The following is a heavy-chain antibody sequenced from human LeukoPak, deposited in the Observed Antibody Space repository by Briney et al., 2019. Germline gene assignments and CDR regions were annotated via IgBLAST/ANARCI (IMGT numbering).Heavy chain of an antibody. CDR1: GGSFSGYY. D-gene: IGHD2-2*01. J-gene: IGHJ4*02. CDR2: INHSGST. Sequence: PSETLSLTCAVYGGSFSGYYWSWIRQPPGKGLEWIGEINHSGSTNYNPPLKSRVTISVDTSKNQFSLKLSSVTAADTDVYYCARESSSTRLIDYWGQGTLVTVSS. CDR3: ARESSSTRLIDY. V-gene: IGHV4-34*01.